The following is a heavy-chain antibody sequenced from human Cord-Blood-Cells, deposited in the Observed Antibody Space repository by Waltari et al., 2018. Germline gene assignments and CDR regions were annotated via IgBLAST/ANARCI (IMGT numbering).Heavy chain of an antibody. J-gene: IGHJ4*02. V-gene: IGHV3-21*01. CDR1: GFTFSSYS. Sequence: EVQLVESGGGLVKPGGSLRLSCAASGFTFSSYSLHWVRQAPGQGLEWVSSISSSSSYRYYADSVKGRFTISRDNAKNALYLQMNSLRAEDTAVYYWARGPRQLNLDYWGQGTLVTVSS. CDR2: ISSSSSYR. D-gene: IGHD6-13*01. CDR3: ARGPRQLNLDY.